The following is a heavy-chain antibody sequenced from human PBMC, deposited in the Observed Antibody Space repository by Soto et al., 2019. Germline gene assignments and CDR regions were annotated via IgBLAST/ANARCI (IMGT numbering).Heavy chain of an antibody. V-gene: IGHV1-69*13. CDR1: GDTFSSYA. D-gene: IGHD3-10*02. CDR2: IIPTFSRT. CDR3: ARDPLSSFAMDV. Sequence: SVKVSCKASGDTFSSYAISWVRQAPGKGLEWMGKIIPTFSRTNYAQKFQGRLTISADDSTSTAYMQLSSLVSEDTAVYYCARDPLSSFAMDVWGQGTTVTVSS. J-gene: IGHJ6*02.